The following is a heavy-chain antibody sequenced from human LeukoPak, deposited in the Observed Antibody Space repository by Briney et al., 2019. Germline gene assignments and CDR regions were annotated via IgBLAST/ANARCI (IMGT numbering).Heavy chain of an antibody. CDR1: GYTFTSYD. J-gene: IGHJ6*03. CDR3: TRGRMATTNYYNYYMDV. Sequence: ASVKVSCKASGYTFTSYDISWVRQATGQGLEWMGWMNPNSGNTGYAQKFQGRVTITRNTSISTAYMELSSLRSEDTAVYYCTRGRMATTNYYNYYMDVRGKGTTVTVSS. CDR2: MNPNSGNT. V-gene: IGHV1-8*03. D-gene: IGHD5-24*01.